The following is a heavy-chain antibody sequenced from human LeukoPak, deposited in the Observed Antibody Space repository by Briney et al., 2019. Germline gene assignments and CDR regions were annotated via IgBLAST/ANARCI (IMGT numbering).Heavy chain of an antibody. D-gene: IGHD6-13*01. J-gene: IGHJ1*01. V-gene: IGHV4-34*01. Sequence: SETLSLTCAVYGGSFSGYYWSWIRQPPGKGLEWMGEINHSGSTNYNPSLMSRVTISVDTSKNQFSLKLSSVTAADTAVYYCARRSGEQLVHFQHWGQGTLVTVSS. CDR2: INHSGST. CDR3: ARRSGEQLVHFQH. CDR1: GGSFSGYY.